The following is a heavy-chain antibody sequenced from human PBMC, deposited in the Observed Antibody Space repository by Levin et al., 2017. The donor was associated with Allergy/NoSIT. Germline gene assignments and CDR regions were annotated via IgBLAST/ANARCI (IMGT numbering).Heavy chain of an antibody. CDR2: SNIGNGNT. CDR1: GYTFTNYA. D-gene: IGHD4-23*01. CDR3: ARDGGNSELDY. J-gene: IGHJ4*02. V-gene: IGHV1-3*02. Sequence: GASVKVSCKASGYTFTNYAMHWVRQAPGQRLEWMGRSNIGNGNTKYSQEFQGRVTITRDTSASTAYMELSSLRSEDTALYYCARDGGNSELDYWGQGTLVTVSS.